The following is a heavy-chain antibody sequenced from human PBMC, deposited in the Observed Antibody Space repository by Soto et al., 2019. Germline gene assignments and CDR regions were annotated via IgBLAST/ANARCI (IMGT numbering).Heavy chain of an antibody. D-gene: IGHD3-22*01. V-gene: IGHV1-69*13. CDR2: IIPLLNTR. CDR3: ARNRYYSDQNAYFHNLDL. J-gene: IGHJ5*02. CDR1: GDTFSTYG. Sequence: GASVKVSCKASGDTFSTYGITWVRRAPGQGLEWVGGIIPLLNTRNSAQKLQGRVTISVDESANTAYMELISLKSDDTAVYFCARNRYYSDQNAYFHNLDLWGQGTRGTVSA.